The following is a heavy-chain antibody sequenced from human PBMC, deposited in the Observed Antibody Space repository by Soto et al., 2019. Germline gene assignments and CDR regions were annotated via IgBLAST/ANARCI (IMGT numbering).Heavy chain of an antibody. V-gene: IGHV1-18*01. J-gene: IGHJ6*02. CDR2: ISGRSSNS. CDR1: GYSFANQA. Sequence: QVQLVQSGTEVKKPGASVKVSCKTSGYSFANQAINWVRQAPGQGLEWVGWISGRSSNSNYAETVRGRVTMTTDTSTCTAYLELRALTPDDTAVYYCARGYDSSAYFYPLGDGMDVWGQGTTVTVSS. CDR3: ARGYDSSAYFYPLGDGMDV. D-gene: IGHD3-22*01.